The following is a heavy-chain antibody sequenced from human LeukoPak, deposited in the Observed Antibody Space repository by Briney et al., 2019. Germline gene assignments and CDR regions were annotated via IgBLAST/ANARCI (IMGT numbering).Heavy chain of an antibody. J-gene: IGHJ4*02. Sequence: SETLSLTCTVSAGSISETNYFWAWIRQPPGKGLEWIGTLSHSGSTNYHPSLKSRVTVSVDPSKNQFSLKLYSVTAADTALYYCARRDGVLDSWGQGTLSPSPQ. D-gene: IGHD3-10*01. CDR2: LSHSGST. V-gene: IGHV4-39*01. CDR3: ARRDGVLDS. CDR1: AGSISETNYF.